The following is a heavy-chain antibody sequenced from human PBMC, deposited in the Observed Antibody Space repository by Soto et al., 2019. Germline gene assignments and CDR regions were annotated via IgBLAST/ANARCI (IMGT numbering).Heavy chain of an antibody. CDR2: IYPGDSDT. CDR3: ARLPGIVAPGTVFLDN. J-gene: IGHJ4*02. CDR1: GYRFTSSW. D-gene: IGHD1-1*01. V-gene: IGHV5-51*01. Sequence: GESLKISCKASGYRFTSSWNGCVRQMPGKGLEWMGIIYPGDSDTRYRPSFQGQVTISAAKPSSTAYLQWNSLQASDTAMSYCARLPGIVAPGTVFLDNWGRGTRVTVSS.